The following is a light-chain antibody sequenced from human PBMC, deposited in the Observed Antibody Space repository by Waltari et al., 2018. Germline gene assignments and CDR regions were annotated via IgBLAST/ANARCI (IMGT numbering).Light chain of an antibody. CDR3: QQYYTYSLWA. CDR2: HAS. J-gene: IGKJ1*01. CDR1: ESIGTS. Sequence: DIQMTQSPSTLSASVGDRVTFTCRASESIGTSLAWYQRKSGKAPKLLIYHASTLEGGVPSRCSGSGSGTDFTRTISSLQPDDFATYFCQQYYTYSLWAFGQGTKVETK. V-gene: IGKV1-5*01.